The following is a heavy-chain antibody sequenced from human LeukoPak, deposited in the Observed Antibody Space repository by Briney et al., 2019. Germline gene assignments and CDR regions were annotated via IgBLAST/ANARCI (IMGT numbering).Heavy chain of an antibody. Sequence: ASVKVSCKASGYTFTGYYMHWVRQAPGQGLEWMGWINPNSGGTGYAQKFQGRVTMTRNTSISTAYMELSSLRSEDTAVYYCARAYRLSGSYSYGGYWGQGTLVTVSS. J-gene: IGHJ4*02. CDR3: ARAYRLSGSYSYGGY. V-gene: IGHV1-2*02. CDR2: INPNSGGT. CDR1: GYTFTGYY. D-gene: IGHD1-26*01.